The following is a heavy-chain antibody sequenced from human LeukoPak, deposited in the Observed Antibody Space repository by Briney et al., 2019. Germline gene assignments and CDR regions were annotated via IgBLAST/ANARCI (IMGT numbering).Heavy chain of an antibody. J-gene: IGHJ5*02. CDR3: ARGTRRRLRYFDWLPSNWFDP. D-gene: IGHD3-9*01. CDR1: GGSITDYH. CDR2: LYTSGST. Sequence: SETLSLTCTVSGGSITDYHWIWIRQPAGKGLEWIGRLYTSGSTNYNPSLKSRVSMSVDTSKKQFSLRLSSVTAADTAVYYCARGTRRRLRYFDWLPSNWFDPWGQGTLVTVSS. V-gene: IGHV4-4*07.